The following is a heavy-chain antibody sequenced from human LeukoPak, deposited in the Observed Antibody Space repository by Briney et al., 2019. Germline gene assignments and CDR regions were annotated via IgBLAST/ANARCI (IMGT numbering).Heavy chain of an antibody. V-gene: IGHV3-33*01. CDR2: IWYDGSNK. CDR1: GFTFSTYG. CDR3: ARGSCSGGSCYPGYFDY. D-gene: IGHD2-15*01. Sequence: GGSLRLSCAASGFTFSTYGMHWVRQVPGKGLEWVALIWYDGSNKYYADSVKGRFIISRDNSKDTLYLQMNSLRAEDTAVYYCARGSCSGGSCYPGYFDYWGQGTLVTVPS. J-gene: IGHJ4*02.